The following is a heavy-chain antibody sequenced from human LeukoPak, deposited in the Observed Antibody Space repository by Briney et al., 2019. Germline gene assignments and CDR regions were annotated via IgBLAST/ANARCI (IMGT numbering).Heavy chain of an antibody. CDR1: GYDFDTYG. D-gene: IGHD3-22*01. CDR3: ARGLERESLDSSGYYY. J-gene: IGHJ4*02. Sequence: GASVKVSCKASGYDFDTYGISWVRQAPGQGLEWVGWISASNGDTNSAQNLQGRVTMTTDTSTRTAYMELRNLRSDDTAIYYCARGLERESLDSSGYYYWGQGTLVTVSS. V-gene: IGHV1-18*01. CDR2: ISASNGDT.